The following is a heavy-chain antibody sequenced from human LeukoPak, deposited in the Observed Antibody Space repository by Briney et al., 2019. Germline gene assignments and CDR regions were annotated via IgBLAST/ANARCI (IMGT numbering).Heavy chain of an antibody. CDR1: GGSFSGYY. V-gene: IGHV4-34*01. CDR3: ARRGIRITISRFDY. J-gene: IGHJ4*02. Sequence: PSETLSFTCAVYGGSFSGYYWSWIRQPPGKGLEWIGEINHSGSTNYNPSLKSRVTISVDTSKNQFSLKLSSVTAADTAVYYCARRGIRITISRFDYWGQGTLVTVSS. CDR2: INHSGST. D-gene: IGHD3-9*01.